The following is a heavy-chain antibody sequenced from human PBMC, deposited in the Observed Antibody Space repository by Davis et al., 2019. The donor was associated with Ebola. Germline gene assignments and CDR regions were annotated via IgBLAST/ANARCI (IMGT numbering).Heavy chain of an antibody. V-gene: IGHV3-30*03. CDR1: GISFSNYG. CDR3: ARASSMDV. Sequence: GESLKISCAASGISFSNYGMFWVRQAPGKVMEWVAVISPDGSDKNYADSGKGRFTISRDNSKNTLDLQMNSLRPEDTAVYYCARASSMDVWGQGTTVTVSS. CDR2: ISPDGSDK. J-gene: IGHJ6*02.